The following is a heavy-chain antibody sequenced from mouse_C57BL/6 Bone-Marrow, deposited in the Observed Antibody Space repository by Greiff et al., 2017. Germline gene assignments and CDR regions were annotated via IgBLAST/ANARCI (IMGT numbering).Heavy chain of an antibody. CDR2: INPNYGTT. J-gene: IGHJ1*03. Sequence: EVQLQQSGPELVKPGASVKISCKASGYSFTDYNMNWVKQSNGKRLEWIGVINPNYGTTSSNQTFKGKATLTVDQSSSTAYMQLNSLTSEDSAVYYCARERGSIYWNFDVWGTGTTVTVSS. D-gene: IGHD1-1*01. CDR1: GYSFTDYN. CDR3: ARERGSIYWNFDV. V-gene: IGHV1-39*01.